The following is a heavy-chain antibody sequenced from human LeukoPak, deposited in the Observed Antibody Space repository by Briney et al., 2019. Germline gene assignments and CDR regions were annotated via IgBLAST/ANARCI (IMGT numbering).Heavy chain of an antibody. J-gene: IGHJ3*02. D-gene: IGHD1-20*01. CDR1: GGSISNYY. V-gene: IGHV4-4*07. CDR2: FYARGNT. Sequence: SETLSLTCNVSGGSISNYYWNWIRQPAGKGLEWIGRFYARGNTNYNPSLKSRVTMSVDTSKNQLSLKLTSVTAAGTAVYYCARELITKADAFDIWGQGTMVTVSS. CDR3: ARELITKADAFDI.